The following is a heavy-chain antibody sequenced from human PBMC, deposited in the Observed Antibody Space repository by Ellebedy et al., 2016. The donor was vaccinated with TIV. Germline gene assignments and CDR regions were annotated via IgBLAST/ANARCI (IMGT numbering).Heavy chain of an antibody. Sequence: GGSLRLXXAASGFTFSSYAMHWVRQAPGKGLEWVAVISYDGSNKYYADSVKGRFTISRDNSKNTLYLQMNSLRAEDTAVYYCAREGRGVTTAFDYWGQGTLVTVSS. CDR2: ISYDGSNK. J-gene: IGHJ4*02. CDR1: GFTFSSYA. CDR3: AREGRGVTTAFDY. V-gene: IGHV3-30-3*01. D-gene: IGHD4-11*01.